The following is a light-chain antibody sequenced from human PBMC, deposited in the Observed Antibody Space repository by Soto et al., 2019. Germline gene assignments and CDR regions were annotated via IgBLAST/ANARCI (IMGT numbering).Light chain of an antibody. CDR3: QQYNGFSS. J-gene: IGKJ1*01. V-gene: IGKV1-5*01. Sequence: DIQMTQSPSTLSASVGDRVTITCRASQSISSWLAWYQQKPGQAPKLLIYDASSMASGVPARFSGSGSGTEFTLTISSLQSEDFATYYCQQYNGFSSFGQGTKVEIK. CDR2: DAS. CDR1: QSISSW.